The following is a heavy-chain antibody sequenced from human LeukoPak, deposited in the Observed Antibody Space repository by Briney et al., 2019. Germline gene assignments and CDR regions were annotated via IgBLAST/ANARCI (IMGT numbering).Heavy chain of an antibody. CDR1: GGSISSYY. V-gene: IGHV4-59*01. J-gene: IGHJ4*02. CDR3: ARGPDSSGYYTLDY. D-gene: IGHD3-22*01. Sequence: PSETLSLTCTVSGGSISSYYWSWIRQPPGKGLEWIGYIYYSGSTKYNPSLKSRVTISVGTSKNQFSLKLSSVTAADTAVYYCARGPDSSGYYTLDYWGQGTLVTASS. CDR2: IYYSGST.